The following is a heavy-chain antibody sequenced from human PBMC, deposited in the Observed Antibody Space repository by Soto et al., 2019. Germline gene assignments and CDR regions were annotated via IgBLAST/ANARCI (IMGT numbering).Heavy chain of an antibody. J-gene: IGHJ6*03. V-gene: IGHV1-69*08. Sequence: QVQLVQSGPEVKKPGSSVKVSCTASGGTLSSHSITWVRQAPGQGLEWVWRIITFLGKPNFAQKFQGRVTLTADRSTNTAYMELTSLPSDDTAVHYCARATGGHDWGGIYMDVWGTGTTVTVSS. D-gene: IGHD5-12*01. CDR3: ARATGGHDWGGIYMDV. CDR2: IITFLGKP. CDR1: GGTLSSHS.